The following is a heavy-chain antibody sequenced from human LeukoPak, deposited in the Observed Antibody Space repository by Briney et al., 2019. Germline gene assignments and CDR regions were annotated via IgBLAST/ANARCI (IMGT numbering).Heavy chain of an antibody. CDR1: GFTFSTYW. Sequence: GGSLRLSCAASGFTFSTYWMIWVRQAPGKGLEWVANIKEDGSEKYYGDSVKGRFTISRDNAKNSLSLQMNSLRAEDTAVYYCARSPAGANYYLDVWGKGTTVTISS. J-gene: IGHJ6*03. V-gene: IGHV3-7*01. D-gene: IGHD1-14*01. CDR3: ARSPAGANYYLDV. CDR2: IKEDGSEK.